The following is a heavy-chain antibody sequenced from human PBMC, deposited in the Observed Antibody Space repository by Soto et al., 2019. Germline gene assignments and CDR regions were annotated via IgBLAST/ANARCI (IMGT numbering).Heavy chain of an antibody. V-gene: IGHV4-4*02. CDR2: IYHTGST. CDR3: ARGEATTTKMGGLDL. Sequence: QVQLQESGPGLVKPSGTLSLTCAVSGGSISSSNWWTWVRQPPGKGLEWIGEIYHTGSTNNNPSLKRHITISVDKTKNQFSLKVTSVTAADTAVYYCARGEATTTKMGGLDLWGQGITVIVSS. J-gene: IGHJ6*02. D-gene: IGHD4-4*01. CDR1: GGSISSSNW.